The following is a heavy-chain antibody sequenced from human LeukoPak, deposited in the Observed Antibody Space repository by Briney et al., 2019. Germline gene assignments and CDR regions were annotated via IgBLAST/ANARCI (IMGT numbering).Heavy chain of an antibody. D-gene: IGHD2-2*01. CDR2: IKQDGSEK. CDR1: GFTFSSYG. V-gene: IGHV3-7*01. Sequence: GGSLRLSCAASGFTFSSYGMHWVRQAPGKGLEWVANIKQDGSEKYYVDSVKGRFTISRDNAKNSLYLQMNSLRAENTAVYYCARDKLIVPADKIYFQHWGQGTLVTVSS. CDR3: ARDKLIVPADKIYFQH. J-gene: IGHJ1*01.